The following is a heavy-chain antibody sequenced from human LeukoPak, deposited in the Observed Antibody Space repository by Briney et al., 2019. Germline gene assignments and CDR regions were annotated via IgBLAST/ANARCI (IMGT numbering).Heavy chain of an antibody. CDR3: AKFHVLRFLEWLSPFDY. J-gene: IGHJ4*02. D-gene: IGHD3-3*01. V-gene: IGHV3-23*01. Sequence: GGSLRLSCAASGFTFSSDAMAWVRQAPGKGLEWVSSIDGSGGFTYYADSVKGRFTISRDNSKNTLYLQMNSLRAEDTAVYYCAKFHVLRFLEWLSPFDYWGQGTLVTVSS. CDR1: GFTFSSDA. CDR2: IDGSGGFT.